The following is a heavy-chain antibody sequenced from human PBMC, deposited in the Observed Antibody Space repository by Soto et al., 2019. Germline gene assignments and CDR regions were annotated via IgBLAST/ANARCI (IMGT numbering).Heavy chain of an antibody. V-gene: IGHV3-23*01. J-gene: IGHJ4*02. Sequence: GGSLRLSCAASGFTFSSYAMSWVRQAPGKGLEWVSAISGSGGSTHYADSVKGRFTISRDNSKNTPYLQMNSLRAEDTAVYYCAKGSITMIVVVITPVFDYWGQGTLVTVSS. CDR3: AKGSITMIVVVITPVFDY. CDR1: GFTFSSYA. D-gene: IGHD3-22*01. CDR2: ISGSGGST.